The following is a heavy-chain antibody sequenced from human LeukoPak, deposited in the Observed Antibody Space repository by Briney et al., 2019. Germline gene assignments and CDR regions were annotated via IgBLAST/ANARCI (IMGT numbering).Heavy chain of an antibody. Sequence: ASVKVSCKASGYTFTGYYMHWVRQAPGQGLEWMGRINPNSGGTNYAQKFQGRVTITTDESTSTAYMELSSLRSEDTAVYYCARSAVAATPFDPWGQGTLVTVSS. CDR2: INPNSGGT. CDR3: ARSAVAATPFDP. J-gene: IGHJ5*02. V-gene: IGHV1-2*06. D-gene: IGHD2-15*01. CDR1: GYTFTGYY.